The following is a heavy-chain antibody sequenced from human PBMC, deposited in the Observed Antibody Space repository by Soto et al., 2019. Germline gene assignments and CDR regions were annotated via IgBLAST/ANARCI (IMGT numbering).Heavy chain of an antibody. V-gene: IGHV4-39*07. J-gene: IGHJ4*02. CDR2: IYYSGST. CDR1: GGSISSSSYY. Sequence: PSETLSLTCPVSGGSISSSSYYWGWIRQPPGKGLEWIGSIYYSGSTYYNPSLKSRVTISVDTSKNQFSLKLSSVTAADTAVYYCARSDGRYWGQGTLVTVSS. CDR3: ARSDGRY.